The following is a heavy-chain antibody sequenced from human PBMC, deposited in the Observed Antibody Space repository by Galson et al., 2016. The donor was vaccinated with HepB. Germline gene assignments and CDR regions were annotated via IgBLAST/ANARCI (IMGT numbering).Heavy chain of an antibody. V-gene: IGHV3-74*01. CDR1: GFIVSDYW. CDR3: AAHKRQRVSDYEDY. Sequence: SLRLSCAASGFIVSDYWVHWVRQAPGKGLVWVSHIRPDGTRTDYADSVKGRFTISRDNAKNPLYLQMNSLRAEDTAVYFCAAHKRQRVSDYEDYWGQGTLVTVSS. D-gene: IGHD6-25*01. J-gene: IGHJ4*02. CDR2: IRPDGTRT.